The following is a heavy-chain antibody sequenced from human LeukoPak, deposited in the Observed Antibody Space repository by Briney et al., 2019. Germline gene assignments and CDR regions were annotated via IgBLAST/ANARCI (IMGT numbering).Heavy chain of an antibody. CDR1: GYTFTSYA. CDR3: ARAVGYCSSISCYLGY. D-gene: IGHD2-2*01. J-gene: IGHJ4*02. V-gene: IGHV7-4-1*02. CDR2: INTDTRNP. Sequence: GASVKVSCKASGYTFTSYAMNWVRQAPGQGLQWMGWINTDTRNPTYAQGFTGRFVFSLDTSVSTAYLQISSLEAEDTAVYYCARAVGYCSSISCYLGYWGQGTLVTVSS.